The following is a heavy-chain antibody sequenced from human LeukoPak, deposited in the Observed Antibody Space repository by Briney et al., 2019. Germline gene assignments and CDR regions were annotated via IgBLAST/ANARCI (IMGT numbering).Heavy chain of an antibody. CDR2: IYYSGST. CDR1: GGSISSYY. CDR3: ARYYYDSSGYYGYYYYMDV. V-gene: IGHV4-59*01. J-gene: IGHJ6*03. D-gene: IGHD3-22*01. Sequence: SETLSLTCTVSGGSISSYYWSWIRQPPGKGLEWIGYIYYSGSTNYNPSLKSRVTISVDTSKNQFSLKLSSVTAADTAVYYCARYYYDSSGYYGYYYYMDVWGRGTTVTVSS.